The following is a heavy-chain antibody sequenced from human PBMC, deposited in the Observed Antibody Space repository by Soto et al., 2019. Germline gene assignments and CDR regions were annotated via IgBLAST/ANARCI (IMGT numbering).Heavy chain of an antibody. D-gene: IGHD6-13*01. CDR2: IYYNAIT. Sequence: QVKLQESRPGLVKPSETLSLTCTVSGDSVSSGACYWSWVRRPPGKGLEWIGYIYYNAITNYNPSLKSRVTILVDTSKSEISLTLNSVTAAETAVYYCARANIAAAGTIFDPWGQGVLVTVSA. CDR3: ARANIAAAGTIFDP. CDR1: GDSVSSGACY. J-gene: IGHJ5*02. V-gene: IGHV4-61*08.